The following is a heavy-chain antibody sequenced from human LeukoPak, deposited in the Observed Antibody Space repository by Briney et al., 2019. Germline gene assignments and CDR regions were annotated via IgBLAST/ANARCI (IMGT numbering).Heavy chain of an antibody. Sequence: GGSLRLSCSSSGFTFGGFGMSWFRQAPGKGPEWVGFIRSKVYGGATEYAASVKGRFIISRDDSKSIAYLQMNSLETEDTAVYYCSRSRRVLCTGACYSFDYWGQGTLVTVSS. D-gene: IGHD2-8*02. CDR2: IRSKVYGGAT. CDR3: SRSRRVLCTGACYSFDY. V-gene: IGHV3-49*03. J-gene: IGHJ4*02. CDR1: GFTFGGFG.